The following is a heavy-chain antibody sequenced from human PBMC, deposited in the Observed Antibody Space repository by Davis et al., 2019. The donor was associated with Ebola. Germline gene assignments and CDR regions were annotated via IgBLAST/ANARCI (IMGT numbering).Heavy chain of an antibody. CDR3: ARVRCSSTSCTEIDY. J-gene: IGHJ4*02. Sequence: GESLKISCAASGFTFSSYGMHWVRQAPGKGLEWVAVIWYDGSNKYYADSVKGRFTVSRDNAKNTLYLQMDSLRAEDTAVYYCARVRCSSTSCTEIDYWGQGTLVTVSS. CDR1: GFTFSSYG. D-gene: IGHD2-2*01. CDR2: IWYDGSNK. V-gene: IGHV3-33*01.